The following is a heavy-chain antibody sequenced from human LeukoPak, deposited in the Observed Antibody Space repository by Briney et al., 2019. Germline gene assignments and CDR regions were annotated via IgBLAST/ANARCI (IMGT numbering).Heavy chain of an antibody. D-gene: IGHD6-19*01. CDR3: ASSVAGTGVYYFDY. J-gene: IGHJ4*02. V-gene: IGHV4-59*01. CDR2: IYYSGST. Sequence: SETLSLTCTVSGGSISSYYWSWIRQPPGKGLEWIGYIYYSGSTSYNPSLKSRVTISVDTSKNQFSLKLSSVTAADTAVYYCASSVAGTGVYYFDYWGQGTLVTVSS. CDR1: GGSISSYY.